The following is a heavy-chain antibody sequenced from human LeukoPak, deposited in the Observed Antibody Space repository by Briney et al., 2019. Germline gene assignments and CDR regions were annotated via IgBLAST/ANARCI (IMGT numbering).Heavy chain of an antibody. Sequence: SETLSLTCIVSGGSISTSAYYWGWIRQPPGEGLQWIGSIYYSGNTYYNSSLKSRVTISVDMSTSQFSLRLSSVTAADTAVYYCARQPALTHPHFDYWGQGTLVTVSS. J-gene: IGHJ4*02. CDR2: IYYSGNT. CDR3: ARQPALTHPHFDY. CDR1: GGSISTSAYY. V-gene: IGHV4-39*01.